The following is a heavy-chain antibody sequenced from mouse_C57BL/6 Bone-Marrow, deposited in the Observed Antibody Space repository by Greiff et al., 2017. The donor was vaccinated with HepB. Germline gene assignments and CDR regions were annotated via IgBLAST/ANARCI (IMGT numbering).Heavy chain of an antibody. J-gene: IGHJ3*01. Sequence: QVQLQQSGPELVKPGASVKISCKASGYAFSSSWMNWVKQRPGKGLEWIGRIYPGDGDTNYNGKFKGKATLTADKSSSTAYMQLSSLTSEDSAVYFCADYYGSSPWFAYWGQGTLVTVSA. D-gene: IGHD1-1*01. CDR3: ADYYGSSPWFAY. CDR2: IYPGDGDT. V-gene: IGHV1-82*01. CDR1: GYAFSSSW.